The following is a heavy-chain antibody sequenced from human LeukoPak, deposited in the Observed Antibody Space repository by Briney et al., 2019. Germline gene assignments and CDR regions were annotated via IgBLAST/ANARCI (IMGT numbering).Heavy chain of an antibody. CDR3: AKGAYDYIEMGYFDY. V-gene: IGHV3-23*01. Sequence: GGSLRLSCAASGFSLTNFAMSWLRQAPGKGLEWVSLIIGSSGDTFYADSVKGRFTISRDNSKNRLYLQMNSLRAEDTALYYCAKGAYDYIEMGYFDYWGQGTLVTVSS. CDR1: GFSLTNFA. J-gene: IGHJ4*02. CDR2: IIGSSGDT. D-gene: IGHD5-12*01.